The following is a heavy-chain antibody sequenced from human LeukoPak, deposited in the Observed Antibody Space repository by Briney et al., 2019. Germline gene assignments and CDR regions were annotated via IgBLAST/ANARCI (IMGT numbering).Heavy chain of an antibody. CDR3: AKDGKTRNWNYYQAKAVD. Sequence: GGSLRLSCAVSGFSVRTNFMSWVWQAPGKGLEWVSGISGSGGTTHYADSVKGRFTISRDNSKSTLYLQMNSLRAEDTAIYYCAKDGKTRNWNYYQAKAVDWGQGTLVTVSS. CDR1: GFSVRTNF. V-gene: IGHV3-23*01. J-gene: IGHJ4*02. D-gene: IGHD1-7*01. CDR2: ISGSGGTT.